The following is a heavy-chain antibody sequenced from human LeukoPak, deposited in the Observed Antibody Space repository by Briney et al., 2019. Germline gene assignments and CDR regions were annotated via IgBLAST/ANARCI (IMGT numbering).Heavy chain of an antibody. D-gene: IGHD2-8*01. V-gene: IGHV3-74*01. CDR2: MNSDGSST. CDR3: ARDVLGQGVDY. Sequence: GESLRLSCAASGFTFSSHWMHWVRQTPGKGLMWVSHMNSDGSSTTYADSVKGRFTISRDNAKNTLYLQMNGLRADDTALYYCARDVLGQGVDYWGQGTLVTVSS. J-gene: IGHJ4*02. CDR1: GFTFSSHW.